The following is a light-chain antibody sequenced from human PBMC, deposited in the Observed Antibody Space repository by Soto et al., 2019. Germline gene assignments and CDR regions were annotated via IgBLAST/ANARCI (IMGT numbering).Light chain of an antibody. CDR2: GAS. V-gene: IGKV3-20*01. CDR3: QQYGNSPWT. Sequence: EIVLTQSPGTLSLSPGERATLSCRASQSVTSNYLAWYQQKPAQAPRLLIYGASSRATGIPDRISGSGSGTDFTLTINRLESEDFAVYYCQQYGNSPWTFGRGTKVEIK. CDR1: QSVTSNY. J-gene: IGKJ1*01.